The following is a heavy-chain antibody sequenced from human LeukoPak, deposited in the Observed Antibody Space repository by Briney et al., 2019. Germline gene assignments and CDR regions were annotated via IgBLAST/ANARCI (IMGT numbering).Heavy chain of an antibody. CDR1: GYTFTGYS. D-gene: IGHD4-23*01. Sequence: ASVKVSCKTSGYTFTGYSMHWVRQAPGQGLEWMGIINPSGGSTSYAQKFQGRVTMTRDMSTSTVYMELSSLRSVDTAVYYCARDPGGNSFDYWGQGTLVTVSS. V-gene: IGHV1-46*01. CDR3: ARDPGGNSFDY. J-gene: IGHJ4*02. CDR2: INPSGGST.